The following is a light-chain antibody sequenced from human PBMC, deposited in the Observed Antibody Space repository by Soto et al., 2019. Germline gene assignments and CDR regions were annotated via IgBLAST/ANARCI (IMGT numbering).Light chain of an antibody. CDR1: QSITSY. Sequence: DIPMTQSPFSLSASVGDRVTITCRAGQSITSYLNWYQQKPGIAPKLLIYAVSSLQRGVPSRFSGSGSGTDFTLTISSLQPEDFATYYCQQSYSTPWTFGQGTKVEIK. J-gene: IGKJ1*01. V-gene: IGKV1-39*01. CDR3: QQSYSTPWT. CDR2: AVS.